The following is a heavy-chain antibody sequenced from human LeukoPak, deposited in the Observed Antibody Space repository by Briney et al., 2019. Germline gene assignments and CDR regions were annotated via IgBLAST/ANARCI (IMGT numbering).Heavy chain of an antibody. Sequence: SETLSLTCSVSGDSISFHFWSWIRQPPGKGLEWIGHTYYGGSTDYNPSLASRVTVSAETSKNQFSLKLSSVTTADTAVYYFSTLGRAAGNAFDIWGQVTVVIVSS. CDR3: STLGRAAGNAFDI. CDR2: TYYGGST. D-gene: IGHD7-27*01. CDR1: GDSISFHF. J-gene: IGHJ3*02. V-gene: IGHV4-59*11.